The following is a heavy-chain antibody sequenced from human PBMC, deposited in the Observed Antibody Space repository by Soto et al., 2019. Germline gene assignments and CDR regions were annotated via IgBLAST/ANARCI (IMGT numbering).Heavy chain of an antibody. D-gene: IGHD2-15*01. J-gene: IGHJ5*02. Sequence: GASVKVSCKASGYTFTSYGISWVRQAPGQGLEWMGWISAYNGNTNYAQKLQGRVTMTTDTSTSTAYMELRSLRSDDTAVYYCARDKGLFFSGGSGDLLDLFSFPTRGTSDP. CDR2: ISAYNGNT. V-gene: IGHV1-18*01. CDR3: ARDKGLFFSGGSGDLLDLFSFPTRGTSDP. CDR1: GYTFTSYG.